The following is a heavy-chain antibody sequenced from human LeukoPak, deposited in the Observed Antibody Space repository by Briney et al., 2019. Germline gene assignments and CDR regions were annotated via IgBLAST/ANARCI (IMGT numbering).Heavy chain of an antibody. J-gene: IGHJ4*02. CDR3: ASGGVGTGWFDY. Sequence: QPGGSLRLSCAASGLIFSNYAMSWVRKAPGKGLHWVSAISGSDGRTYYADSVKGRFTISRDNSKNTLYLQMNSLRAEDTAIYYCASGGVGTGWFDYWGQGTLVTVSS. D-gene: IGHD6-19*01. CDR2: ISGSDGRT. CDR1: GLIFSNYA. V-gene: IGHV3-23*01.